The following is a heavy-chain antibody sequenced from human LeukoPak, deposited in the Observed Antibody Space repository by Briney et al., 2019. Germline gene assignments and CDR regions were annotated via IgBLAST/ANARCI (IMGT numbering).Heavy chain of an antibody. J-gene: IGHJ4*02. CDR2: ISYDGSNK. V-gene: IGHV3-30-3*01. CDR1: GFTFSSYA. CDR3: SYSSSPPSGFDY. D-gene: IGHD6-13*01. Sequence: GRSLRLSCAASGFTFSSYAMHWVRQAPGKGLEWVAVISYDGSNKYYADSVKGRFTISRDNSENTLYLQMNSLRAEDTAVYYCSYSSSPPSGFDYWGQGTLVTVSS.